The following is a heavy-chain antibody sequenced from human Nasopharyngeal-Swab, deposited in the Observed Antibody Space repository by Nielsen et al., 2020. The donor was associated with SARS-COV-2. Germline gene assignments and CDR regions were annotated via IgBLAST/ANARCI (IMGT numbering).Heavy chain of an antibody. D-gene: IGHD3-10*01. V-gene: IGHV3-9*01. CDR3: AKDLLWFGELSNDAFDI. J-gene: IGHJ3*02. CDR1: GFTFDDYA. CDR2: ISWNSGSI. Sequence: GGSLRLSCAASGFTFDDYAMHWVRQAQGKGLEWVSGISWNSGSIGYADSVKGRFTISRDNAKNSLYLQMNSLRAEDTALYYCAKDLLWFGELSNDAFDIWGQGTMVTVSS.